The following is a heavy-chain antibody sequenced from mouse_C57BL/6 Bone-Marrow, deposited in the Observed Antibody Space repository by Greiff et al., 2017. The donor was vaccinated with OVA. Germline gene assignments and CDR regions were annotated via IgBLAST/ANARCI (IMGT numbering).Heavy chain of an antibody. D-gene: IGHD2-4*01. CDR2: IDPSDSYT. Sequence: QVQLQQPGAELVKPGASVKLSCKASGYTFTSYWMQWVKQRPGQGLEWIGEIDPSDSYTNYNQKFKGKATLTVDTSSSTDYMQLSSLTSEDSAVYYCAATYDYDLGNAMDYWGQGTSVTVSS. CDR3: AATYDYDLGNAMDY. CDR1: GYTFTSYW. J-gene: IGHJ4*01. V-gene: IGHV1-50*01.